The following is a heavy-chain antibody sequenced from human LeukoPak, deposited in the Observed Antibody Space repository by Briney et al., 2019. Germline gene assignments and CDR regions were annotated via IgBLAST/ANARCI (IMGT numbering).Heavy chain of an antibody. CDR1: GGSISGYY. CDR3: ARSRSRGYSGDFDC. D-gene: IGHD5-12*01. V-gene: IGHV4-59*01. J-gene: IGHJ4*02. CDR2: IYYSGTT. Sequence: PSETLSLTCIVSGGSISGYYWSWIRQLPGKTLEWIGYIYYSGTTNYNPSLKSRITISKDTSKNQFSLKLTSVTAADTAVYYCARSRSRGYSGDFDCWGQGTLVTVSS.